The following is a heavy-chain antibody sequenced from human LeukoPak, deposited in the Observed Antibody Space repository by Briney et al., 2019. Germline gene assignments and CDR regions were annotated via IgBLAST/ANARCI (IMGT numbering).Heavy chain of an antibody. Sequence: GGSLRLSCAASGFTFSSYAMHWVRQAPGKGLEWVAVISYDGSNKYYADSVKGRFTISRDNSKNTLYLQMNSLRAEDTAVYYCAREVEMATDEWGQGTLVTVSS. V-gene: IGHV3-30*04. CDR1: GFTFSSYA. CDR2: ISYDGSNK. D-gene: IGHD5-24*01. CDR3: AREVEMATDE. J-gene: IGHJ4*02.